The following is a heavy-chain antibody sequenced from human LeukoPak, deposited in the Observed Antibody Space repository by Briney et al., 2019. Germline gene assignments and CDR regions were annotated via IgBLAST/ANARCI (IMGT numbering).Heavy chain of an antibody. J-gene: IGHJ4*02. D-gene: IGHD1-26*01. CDR3: ARSGLYSGSYGY. CDR1: GFSFSSYT. CDR2: ISRSSSTI. Sequence: GGSLRLSCAASGFSFSSYTMNWVRQAPGKGLEWISYISRSSSTIYYADSVKGRFTISRDNAKNSLYLQMNSLRDEDTAVYYCARSGLYSGSYGYWGQGTLVTVSS. V-gene: IGHV3-48*02.